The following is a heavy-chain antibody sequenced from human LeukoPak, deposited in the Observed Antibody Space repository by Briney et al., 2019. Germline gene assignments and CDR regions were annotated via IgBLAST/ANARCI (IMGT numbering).Heavy chain of an antibody. Sequence: SETLSLTCAVYGGSFSDYYWSWIRQPPGKGLEWIGEINHSGSTNYNPSLKSRVTISVDTSKNQFSLKLSSVTAADTAVYYCARAIRDCSSTSCYLTLIDYYYYGMDVWGQGTTVTVSS. J-gene: IGHJ6*02. CDR3: ARAIRDCSSTSCYLTLIDYYYYGMDV. CDR1: GGSFSDYY. V-gene: IGHV4-34*01. D-gene: IGHD2-2*01. CDR2: INHSGST.